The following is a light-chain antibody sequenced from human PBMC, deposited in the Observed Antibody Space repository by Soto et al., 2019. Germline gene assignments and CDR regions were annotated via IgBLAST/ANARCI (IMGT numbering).Light chain of an antibody. CDR2: KAS. Sequence: DIQMTQSPSTLSASVGDRVTITCRASQSISSWLAWYQQKPGKAPKLLIYKASSLESGVPSRFSGSGSGTEFTLTISSLPPDDFATYYFQQYNSYWTFGQGTKVEIK. CDR3: QQYNSYWT. V-gene: IGKV1-5*03. CDR1: QSISSW. J-gene: IGKJ1*01.